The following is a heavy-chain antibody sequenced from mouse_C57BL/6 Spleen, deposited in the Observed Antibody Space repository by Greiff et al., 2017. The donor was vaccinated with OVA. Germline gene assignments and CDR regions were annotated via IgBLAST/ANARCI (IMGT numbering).Heavy chain of an antibody. CDR3: ARDRIYYGNYVTAY. CDR1: GYSITSGYY. J-gene: IGHJ3*01. CDR2: ISYDGSN. V-gene: IGHV3-6*01. D-gene: IGHD2-1*01. Sequence: VQLKESGPGLVKPSQSLSLTCSVTGYSITSGYYWNWIRQFPGNKLEWMGYISYDGSNNYNPSLKNRISITRDTSKNQFFLKLNSVTTEDTATYYCARDRIYYGNYVTAYWGQGTLVTVSA.